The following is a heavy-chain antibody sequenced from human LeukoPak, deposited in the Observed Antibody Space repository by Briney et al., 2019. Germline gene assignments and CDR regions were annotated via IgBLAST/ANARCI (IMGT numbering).Heavy chain of an antibody. CDR1: GGSVSSGSYY. J-gene: IGHJ4*02. Sequence: SETLSLTCTVSGGSVSSGSYYWSWIRQPAGKGLEWIGRIYTSGSTNYNPSLKSRVTISVDTSKNQFSLKLSSVTAADTAVYYCARVIAVAGTGDYYFDYWGQGTLVTVSS. CDR2: IYTSGST. D-gene: IGHD6-19*01. V-gene: IGHV4-61*02. CDR3: ARVIAVAGTGDYYFDY.